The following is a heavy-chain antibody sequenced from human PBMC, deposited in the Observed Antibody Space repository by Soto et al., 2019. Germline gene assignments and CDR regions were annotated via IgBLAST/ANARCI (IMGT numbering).Heavy chain of an antibody. CDR2: INHSGST. CDR3: AATRITGTTGESDY. CDR1: GGSFSGYY. D-gene: IGHD1-7*01. Sequence: SETLSLTCAVYGGSFSGYYWSWIRQPPGKGLEWIGEINHSGSTNYNPSLKSRVTISVDTSKNQFSLKLSSVTAADTAVYYCAATRITGTTGESDYWGQGTLVTVSS. J-gene: IGHJ4*02. V-gene: IGHV4-34*01.